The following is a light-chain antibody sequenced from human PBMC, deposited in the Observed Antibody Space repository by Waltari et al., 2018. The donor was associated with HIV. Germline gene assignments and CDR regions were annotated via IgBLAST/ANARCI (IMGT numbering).Light chain of an antibody. CDR1: SSYAVSYNL. J-gene: IGLJ2*01. CDR2: EVS. Sequence: QSGLAQPASGGGSPGQTISLHCTGPSSYAVSYNLVSTYQQHPGKAPKLMIYEVSQRPSGVSNRFSGSKSGNTASLTISGLQAEDEADYYCCAYAGSTTYVIFGGGTKLTVL. CDR3: CAYAGSTTYVI. V-gene: IGLV2-23*02.